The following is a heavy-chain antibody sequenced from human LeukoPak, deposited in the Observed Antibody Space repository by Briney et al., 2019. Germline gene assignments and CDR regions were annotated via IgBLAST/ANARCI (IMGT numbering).Heavy chain of an antibody. CDR3: ASEINWGSGAFDV. V-gene: IGHV3-7*01. Sequence: GGSLRLSCTGSGFMFSKYWMTWVRQAPGKGLERVANIKGDGIEKYYVDSVKGRFTISRDNAGNSLFLQANSLRAEDTAMYYCASEINWGSGAFDVWGQGTMVTVS. CDR1: GFMFSKYW. D-gene: IGHD7-27*01. J-gene: IGHJ3*01. CDR2: IKGDGIEK.